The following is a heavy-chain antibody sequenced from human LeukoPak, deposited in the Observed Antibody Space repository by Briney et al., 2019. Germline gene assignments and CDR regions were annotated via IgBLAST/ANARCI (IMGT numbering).Heavy chain of an antibody. D-gene: IGHD6-6*01. CDR1: GFTFSGFW. V-gene: IGHV3-7*03. Sequence: GGSLRLSCAVSGFTFSGFWMSWSRQAPGKGLEWVACINSDGSEGYYADVVKGRFTISRDNAKNSLYLQINSLRAEDTAVYYCARSSYSSSSSVWGQGTMVTVSS. CDR3: ARSSYSSSSSV. CDR2: INSDGSEG. J-gene: IGHJ3*01.